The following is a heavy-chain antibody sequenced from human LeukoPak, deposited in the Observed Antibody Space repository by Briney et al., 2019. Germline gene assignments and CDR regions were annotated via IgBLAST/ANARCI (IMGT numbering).Heavy chain of an antibody. CDR3: AREYCSSTSCYDAFDI. D-gene: IGHD2-2*01. CDR2: IWYDGSNK. CDR1: GFTFSSYG. J-gene: IGHJ3*02. V-gene: IGHV3-33*01. Sequence: GGSLRLSCAPSGFTFSSYGMHWVRQAPGKGLEWVAVIWYDGSNKYYADSVKGRFTISRDNSKNTLYLQMNSLRAEDTAVYYCAREYCSSTSCYDAFDIWGQGTMVTVSS.